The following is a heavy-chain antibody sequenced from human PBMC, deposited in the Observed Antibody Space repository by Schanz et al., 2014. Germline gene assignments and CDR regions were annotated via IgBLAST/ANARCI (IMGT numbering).Heavy chain of an antibody. J-gene: IGHJ4*02. CDR3: ARDGDFDY. CDR1: GFTVSKNY. CDR2: IYTDGST. Sequence: EVQLVESGGGLVQPGGSLRLSCAASGFTVSKNYMSWVRQAPGKGLEWVSIIYTDGSTYYADSVRDRFTISRDNSKNTVYLQMNSLRGEDTAVYYCARDGDFDYWGQGTLVTVSS. V-gene: IGHV3-66*01.